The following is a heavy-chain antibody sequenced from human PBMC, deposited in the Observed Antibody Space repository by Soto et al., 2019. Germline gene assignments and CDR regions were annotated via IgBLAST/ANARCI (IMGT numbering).Heavy chain of an antibody. Sequence: QVQLVQSRGEVKKPGASVKVSCKTSGYSFTTYGISWVRQAPGQGLEWMGWISGYNGNTNYAQNLQGRVTMTTDTSXXTAYMEGRSLRSDDTAVYYCAREGPAPYYYYGMDVWGQGGTVTVSS. CDR2: ISGYNGNT. V-gene: IGHV1-18*01. CDR1: GYSFTTYG. CDR3: AREGPAPYYYYGMDV. J-gene: IGHJ6*02.